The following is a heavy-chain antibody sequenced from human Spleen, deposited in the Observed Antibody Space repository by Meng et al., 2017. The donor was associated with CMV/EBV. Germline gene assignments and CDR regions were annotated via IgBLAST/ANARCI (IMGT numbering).Heavy chain of an antibody. D-gene: IGHD2-2*01. J-gene: IGHJ3*02. Sequence: TFSSHAMHWVRPAPGKGLEWVAVISYDGTNKFYVDSVKGRFTISRDDSKNTVYLQMTSLRAEDTAVYYCAKSVYCSSTSCPLDAFDIWGQGTMVTVSS. CDR2: ISYDGTNK. V-gene: IGHV3-30*04. CDR1: TFSSHA. CDR3: AKSVYCSSTSCPLDAFDI.